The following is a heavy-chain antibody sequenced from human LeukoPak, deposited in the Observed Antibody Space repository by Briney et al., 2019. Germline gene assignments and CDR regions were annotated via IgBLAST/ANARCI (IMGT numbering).Heavy chain of an antibody. CDR1: GFLFSDYY. Sequence: GGSLRLSCAASGFLFSDYYMSWIRQAPGKGLEWVSYISSSGNTIFYADSVKGRFTISRDNAKNSLYLQMNSLGAEDTAVYYCARDQITMIRGIINGAFDIWGQGTMVTVSS. D-gene: IGHD3-10*01. V-gene: IGHV3-11*04. J-gene: IGHJ3*02. CDR3: ARDQITMIRGIINGAFDI. CDR2: ISSSGNTI.